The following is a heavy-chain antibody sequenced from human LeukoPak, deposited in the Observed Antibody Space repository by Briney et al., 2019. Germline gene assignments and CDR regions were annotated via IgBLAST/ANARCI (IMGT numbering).Heavy chain of an antibody. CDR3: ARDDVSYGSGSYSYYFDY. CDR1: GGTFSSYA. Sequence: SVKVSCKASGGTFSSYAISWVRQAPGQGLEWMGRIIPILGIANYAQKFQGRVTITADKSTSTAYMELSSLRSEDTAVYYCARDDVSYGSGSYSYYFDYWGQGTLVTVPS. CDR2: IIPILGIA. J-gene: IGHJ4*02. V-gene: IGHV1-69*04. D-gene: IGHD3-10*01.